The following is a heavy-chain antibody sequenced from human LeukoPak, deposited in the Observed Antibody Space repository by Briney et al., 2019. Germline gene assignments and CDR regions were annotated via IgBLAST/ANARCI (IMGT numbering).Heavy chain of an antibody. CDR1: GYTFTSYY. CDR2: INPSGGST. D-gene: IGHD4-23*01. J-gene: IGHJ4*02. CDR3: ARDQDGGNSFDY. V-gene: IGHV1-46*01. Sequence: ASVTVSCTASGYTFTSYYMHWVRQAPGQGLEWMGIINPSGGSTSYAQKFQGRVTMTRDTSTSTVYMELSSLRSEDTAVYYCARDQDGGNSFDYWGQGTLVTVSS.